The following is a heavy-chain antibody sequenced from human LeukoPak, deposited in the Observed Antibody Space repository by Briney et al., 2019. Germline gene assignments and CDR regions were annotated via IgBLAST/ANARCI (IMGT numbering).Heavy chain of an antibody. CDR1: GGSISSYY. D-gene: IGHD5-12*01. Sequence: SETLSLTCTVSGGSISSYYWSWIRQPPGRGLEWIGYIYYSGSTDYNPSFQSRVSISVDTSKNQFSLKLSSVTAADTAVYYCARVVYSGYDFRGAMDVWGKGTTVTVSS. J-gene: IGHJ6*03. CDR2: IYYSGST. CDR3: ARVVYSGYDFRGAMDV. V-gene: IGHV4-59*01.